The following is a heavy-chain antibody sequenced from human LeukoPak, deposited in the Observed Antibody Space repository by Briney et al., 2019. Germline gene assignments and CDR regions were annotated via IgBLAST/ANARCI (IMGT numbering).Heavy chain of an antibody. D-gene: IGHD3-10*01. J-gene: IGHJ4*02. CDR3: ARAYGSGSSYRPDY. CDR1: GYSFAAYY. Sequence: ASVKVSCKASGYSFAAYYIHWERQAPGQGLEYMGWINPNSGGTNSSQRFQDRVTLTRDTSISTAFMELTSLTSDDTAVYYCARAYGSGSSYRPDYWGQGTLVTVSS. CDR2: INPNSGGT. V-gene: IGHV1-2*02.